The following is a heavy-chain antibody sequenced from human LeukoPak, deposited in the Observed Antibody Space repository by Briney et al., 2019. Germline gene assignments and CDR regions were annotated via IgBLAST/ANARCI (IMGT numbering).Heavy chain of an antibody. CDR3: ARHPTALVSYGFDP. D-gene: IGHD5-18*01. V-gene: IGHV4-4*07. CDR2: IYTSGST. CDR1: GDSISSYY. Sequence: PSETLSLTCTVSGDSISSYYWSWIRQPAGKGLEWIGRIYTSGSTNYNPSLKSRVTISVDTSKNQFSLKLSSVTAADTAVYYCARHPTALVSYGFDPWGQGTLVTVSS. J-gene: IGHJ5*02.